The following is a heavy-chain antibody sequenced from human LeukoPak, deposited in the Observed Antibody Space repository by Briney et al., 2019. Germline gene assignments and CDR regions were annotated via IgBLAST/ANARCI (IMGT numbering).Heavy chain of an antibody. V-gene: IGHV3-30*02. CDR1: GFTFSSYG. D-gene: IGHD3-9*01. CDR3: AKDSRYFDWLLYMGGDWFDP. Sequence: PGGSLRLSCAASGFTFSSYGMHWVRQAPGKGLEWVAFIRYDGSNKYYADSVKGRFTISRDNSKNTLYLQMNSLRAEDTAVYYCAKDSRYFDWLLYMGGDWFDPWGQGTLVTVSS. J-gene: IGHJ5*02. CDR2: IRYDGSNK.